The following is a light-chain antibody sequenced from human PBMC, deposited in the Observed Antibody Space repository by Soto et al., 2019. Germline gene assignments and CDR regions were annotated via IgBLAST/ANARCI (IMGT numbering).Light chain of an antibody. CDR1: XSDXGVYNY. Sequence: QSALTQPASVSGSPGQSITISCTXTXSDXGVYNYVSWYQQHPGKAPKLMIYEVSNRPSGVSNRFSGSKSGNTASLTISGLQAEDEADYYCSSYTSSSTLGVFGTGTKLTVL. CDR2: EVS. CDR3: SSYTSSSTLGV. J-gene: IGLJ1*01. V-gene: IGLV2-14*01.